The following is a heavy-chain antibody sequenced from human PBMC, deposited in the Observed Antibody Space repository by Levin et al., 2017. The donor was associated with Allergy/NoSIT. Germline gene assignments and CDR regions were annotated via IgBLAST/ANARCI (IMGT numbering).Heavy chain of an antibody. CDR3: ARQPGSSWYYFDY. J-gene: IGHJ4*02. V-gene: IGHV4-38-2*01. CDR1: GYSINSGYY. D-gene: IGHD6-13*01. CDR2: FYHSGST. Sequence: SQTLSLTCAVSGYSINSGYYWGWIRQPPGKGLEWIGTFYHSGSTYYNPSLKSRVTISVDSSKNQFSLKLTSVTAADTAVYYCARQPGSSWYYFDYWGQGTLVTVSS.